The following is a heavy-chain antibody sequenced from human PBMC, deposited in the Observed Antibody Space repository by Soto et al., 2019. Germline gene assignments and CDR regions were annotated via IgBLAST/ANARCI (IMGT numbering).Heavy chain of an antibody. Sequence: QVQLVQSGAEVRKPGASVKVSCKASGYTFNTYDINWVRQAPGQGPEWMGRVSPSSGNTGYAQKSXGXLXXTRNTSISTAYMELSSLTSEDTAVYYCASWAGYSKWGQGTLVIVSS. CDR3: ASWAGYSK. J-gene: IGHJ4*02. CDR2: VSPSSGNT. D-gene: IGHD3-9*01. CDR1: GYTFNTYD. V-gene: IGHV1-8*01.